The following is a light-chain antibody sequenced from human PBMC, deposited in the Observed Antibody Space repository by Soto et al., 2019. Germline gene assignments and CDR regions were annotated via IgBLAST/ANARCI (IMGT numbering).Light chain of an antibody. Sequence: QSVLIQPPSVSGSPGQSVTISCTGTSSDVGSYDYVSWYQQHPGTVPKPMIYNVNTRPSGVPDRFSGSKSDTSASLAITGLQAEDEADYYCQTYDSSLSGLFVFGTGTKVTVL. J-gene: IGLJ1*01. CDR1: SSDVGSYDY. CDR3: QTYDSSLSGLFV. V-gene: IGLV2-11*01. CDR2: NVN.